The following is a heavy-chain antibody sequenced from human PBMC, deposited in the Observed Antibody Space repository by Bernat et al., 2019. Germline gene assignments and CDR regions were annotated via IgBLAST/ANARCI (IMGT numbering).Heavy chain of an antibody. Sequence: EVQLVESGGGLVQPGGSLRLSCAASGFTFSSYWMSWVRQAPGKGLEWVANIKQDGSDKYYVDSVKGRFTISRDNAKNSLYLQMNSMRDEDTAVYYCARVVISDSYYYYYGMDVWGQGTTVTVSS. CDR2: IKQDGSDK. V-gene: IGHV3-7*03. J-gene: IGHJ6*02. D-gene: IGHD3-22*01. CDR3: ARVVISDSYYYYYGMDV. CDR1: GFTFSSYW.